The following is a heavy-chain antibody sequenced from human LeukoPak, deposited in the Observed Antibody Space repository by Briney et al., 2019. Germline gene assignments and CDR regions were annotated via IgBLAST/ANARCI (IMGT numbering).Heavy chain of an antibody. CDR1: GFTFSSYG. V-gene: IGHV3-30*02. CDR3: AKSAIPNSYQGTYYMDV. J-gene: IGHJ6*03. CDR2: IRHDETRI. D-gene: IGHD3-16*02. Sequence: QPGGSLRLXCAASGFTFSSYGMHWGRQAPGEGLEWVAFIRHDETRIFYGDSVKGRFTISRDNSKNMVYLQLNSLSAEDTALYYCAKSAIPNSYQGTYYMDVWGKGTTVTVFS.